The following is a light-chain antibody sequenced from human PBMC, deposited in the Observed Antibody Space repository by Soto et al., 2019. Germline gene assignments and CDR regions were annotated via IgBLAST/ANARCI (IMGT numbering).Light chain of an antibody. V-gene: IGKV1-5*03. Sequence: DIQLTQSPSVLSASIGDRVTITCRASRNVGDWLAWFQQKPGKAPKLLIYKASTLESGVPSRFRGTASGTEFTLTISSLQPDDYASYYCQEHGTYPLTFGGGTKVDIK. J-gene: IGKJ4*01. CDR2: KAS. CDR1: RNVGDW. CDR3: QEHGTYPLT.